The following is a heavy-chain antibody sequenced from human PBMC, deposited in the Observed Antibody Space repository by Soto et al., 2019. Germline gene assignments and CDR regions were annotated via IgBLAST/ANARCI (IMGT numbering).Heavy chain of an antibody. V-gene: IGHV1-46*01. CDR2: INPRGGST. J-gene: IGHJ4*02. CDR3: AREVCSGGSCYPHFDY. D-gene: IGHD2-15*01. Sequence: QVQLVQSGAEVKKPGASVKVSCKASGYTFTSYYMHWVRQAPGQGLEWMGIINPRGGSTSYAQKFQGRVTMTRDTSTSTVYMELSSLRSEDTAVYYCAREVCSGGSCYPHFDYWGQGTLVTVSS. CDR1: GYTFTSYY.